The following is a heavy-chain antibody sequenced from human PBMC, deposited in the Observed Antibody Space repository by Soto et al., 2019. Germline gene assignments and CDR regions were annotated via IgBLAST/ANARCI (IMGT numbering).Heavy chain of an antibody. J-gene: IGHJ5*02. CDR2: IYPGDSDT. CDR3: ARHEGAYCGGDCYSGWFDP. CDR1: GYSFTSYW. V-gene: IGHV5-51*01. Sequence: PGESLKISCKGSGYSFTSYWIGWVRQMPGKGLGWMGIIYPGDSDTRYSPSFQGQVTISADKSISTAYLQWSSLKASDTAMYYCARHEGAYCGGDCYSGWFDPWGQGTLVTVSS. D-gene: IGHD2-21*02.